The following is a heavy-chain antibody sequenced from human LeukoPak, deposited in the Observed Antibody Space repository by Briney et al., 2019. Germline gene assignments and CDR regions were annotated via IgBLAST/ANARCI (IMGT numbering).Heavy chain of an antibody. V-gene: IGHV1-2*02. D-gene: IGHD1-26*01. J-gene: IGHJ3*02. CDR3: ARVVLVGATPNDAFDI. CDR1: GYTFTGYY. Sequence: ASVKVSCKASGYTFTGYYMHWVRQAPGQGLEWMGWINPNSGGTNCAQKFQGRVTMTRDTSISTAYMELSRLRSDDTAVYYCARVVLVGATPNDAFDIWGQGTMVTVSS. CDR2: INPNSGGT.